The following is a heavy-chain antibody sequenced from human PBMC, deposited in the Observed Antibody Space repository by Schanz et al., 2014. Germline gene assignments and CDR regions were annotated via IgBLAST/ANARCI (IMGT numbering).Heavy chain of an antibody. J-gene: IGHJ6*03. D-gene: IGHD3-3*01. V-gene: IGHV1-3*04. CDR1: GYTFAGHA. CDR3: ASGEARVTSSGVVIVPMNV. Sequence: QVQLVQSGAEVKKPGASVKVSCQASGYTFAGHAVHWVRQAPGQGPEWVGWIHTGSGNTKYSQKFEGRVTITRDTSASIVYMELSSLRSEVTAVFFCASGEARVTSSGVVIVPMNVWGKGTTVIVSS. CDR2: IHTGSGNT.